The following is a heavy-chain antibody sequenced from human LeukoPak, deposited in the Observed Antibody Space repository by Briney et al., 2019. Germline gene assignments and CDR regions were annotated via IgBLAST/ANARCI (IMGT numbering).Heavy chain of an antibody. V-gene: IGHV4-59*08. J-gene: IGHJ4*02. CDR1: GGSFSSYY. CDR2: IYYSGDT. Sequence: SETLSLTCAVYGGSFSSYYWSWIRQPPGKGLEWIGYIYYSGDTNYNPSLKSRVTMSLDTSKNQVSLRLSSVTAADTAVYYCAGHPFATPFDYWGRGTLLTVSS. CDR3: AGHPFATPFDY. D-gene: IGHD2-15*01.